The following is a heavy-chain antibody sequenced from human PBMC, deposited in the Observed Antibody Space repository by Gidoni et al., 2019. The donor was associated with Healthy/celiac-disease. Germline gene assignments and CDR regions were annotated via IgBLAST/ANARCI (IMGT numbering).Heavy chain of an antibody. CDR2: ISGSGGST. CDR3: AKTHYDILTGPSRGFDY. CDR1: GFTFSSYA. Sequence: EVQLLESGGGLVQPGGSLRLCCAASGFTFSSYAMSWVRQAPGKGLEWVSAISGSGGSTYYADSVKGRFTISRDNSKNTLYLQMNSLRAEDTAVYYCAKTHYDILTGPSRGFDYWGQGTLVTVSS. V-gene: IGHV3-23*01. J-gene: IGHJ4*02. D-gene: IGHD3-9*01.